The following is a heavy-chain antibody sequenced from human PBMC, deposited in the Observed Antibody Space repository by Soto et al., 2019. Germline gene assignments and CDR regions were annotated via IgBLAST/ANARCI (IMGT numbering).Heavy chain of an antibody. D-gene: IGHD2-15*01. CDR3: TKDTFGGRDS. J-gene: IGHJ4*02. CDR1: GIDLSIYW. V-gene: IGHV3-74*01. Sequence: EAQLVESGGGLVQPGGSLRLSCTGSGIDLSIYWMHWVRQAPGKGLVWVSRINPESTTISYADSVKGRFTISRDNAENTLFLQMNSLSAEDTGVYYCTKDTFGGRDSWGQGTLVTVPS. CDR2: INPESTTI.